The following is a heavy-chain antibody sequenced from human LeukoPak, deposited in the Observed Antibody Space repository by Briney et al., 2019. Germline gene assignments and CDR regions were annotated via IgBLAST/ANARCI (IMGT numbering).Heavy chain of an antibody. CDR2: IYSRVT. CDR1: GGSISNYY. CDR3: ARDSGTTGEVKFDP. Sequence: SETLSLTCTVSGGSISNYYLRWIRQPAGKGLEWIGRIYSRVTTYNPSLKSRVTMSADTSRNHVSLTLNSVTAADTAVYYCARDSGTTGEVKFDPWGQGTLVTVSS. D-gene: IGHD3-10*01. J-gene: IGHJ5*02. V-gene: IGHV4-4*07.